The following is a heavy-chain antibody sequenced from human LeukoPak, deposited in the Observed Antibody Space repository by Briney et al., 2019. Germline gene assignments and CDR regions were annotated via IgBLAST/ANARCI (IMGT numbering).Heavy chain of an antibody. CDR3: ARESGYCSSTSCFEVAN. CDR2: IYPGDSDT. J-gene: IGHJ4*02. D-gene: IGHD2-2*01. Sequence: GESLKISCKGSGYSITSYWIGWVRQMPGKGLEWMGIIYPGDSDTRHSPSFQGQVTISADKSISTAYLQWSSLKASDTAMYYCARESGYCSSTSCFEVANWGQGTLVTVSS. V-gene: IGHV5-51*01. CDR1: GYSITSYW.